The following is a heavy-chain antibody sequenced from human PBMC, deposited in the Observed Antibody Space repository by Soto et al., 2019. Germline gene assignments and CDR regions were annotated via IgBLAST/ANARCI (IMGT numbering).Heavy chain of an antibody. J-gene: IGHJ4*02. CDR1: GFSFTTYW. D-gene: IGHD3-9*01. CDR3: AGDATYGEILTLPY. V-gene: IGHV3-7*01. CDR2: IKEDGSEQ. Sequence: GGSLRLSCVASGFSFTTYWMSWVRQAPGKGLEWVANIKEDGSEQYYVDSMGGRFTISRDNAKNSLYLQMNSLRVEDTAVYYCAGDATYGEILTLPYWGLGTLVTVSS.